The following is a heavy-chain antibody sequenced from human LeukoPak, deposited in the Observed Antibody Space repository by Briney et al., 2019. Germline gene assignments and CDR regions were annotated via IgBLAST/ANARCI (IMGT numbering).Heavy chain of an antibody. CDR2: ISYDGSNK. Sequence: GGSLRLSCAASGFTFSSYAMHWVRQAPGKGLEWVAVISYDGSNKYYADSVKGRFTISRDNSKNTLYLQMNSLRAEDTAVYYCARDTLLSSWYMWNDYWGQGTLVTVSS. CDR3: ARDTLLSSWYMWNDY. CDR1: GFTFSSYA. J-gene: IGHJ4*02. D-gene: IGHD6-13*01. V-gene: IGHV3-30*04.